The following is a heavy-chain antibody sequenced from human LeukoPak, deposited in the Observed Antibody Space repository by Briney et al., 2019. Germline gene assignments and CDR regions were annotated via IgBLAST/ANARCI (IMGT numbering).Heavy chain of an antibody. CDR1: GGSVSSGSYY. CDR3: ARGTALYYFDY. D-gene: IGHD1/OR15-1a*01. Sequence: SETLSLTCTVSGGSVSSGSYYWSWVRQPPGKGLEWIGYIYYSGSTNYNPSLKSRVTISVDTSKNQFSLKLSSVTAADTAVYYCARGTALYYFDYWGQGTLVTVSS. CDR2: IYYSGST. V-gene: IGHV4-61*01. J-gene: IGHJ4*02.